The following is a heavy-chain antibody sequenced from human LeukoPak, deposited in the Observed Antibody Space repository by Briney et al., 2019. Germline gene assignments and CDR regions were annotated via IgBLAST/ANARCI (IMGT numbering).Heavy chain of an antibody. CDR3: ARSPPNNYFDY. J-gene: IGHJ4*02. Sequence: GGSLRLSCAASGFTFSAYWMSWVRQAPGKGLEWVANIKQDGSDKYYVDSVKGRFTISRDNAKNTLYLQMNSLRAEDTAVYYCARSPPNNYFDYWGQGTLVTVSS. V-gene: IGHV3-7*01. CDR1: GFTFSAYW. CDR2: IKQDGSDK.